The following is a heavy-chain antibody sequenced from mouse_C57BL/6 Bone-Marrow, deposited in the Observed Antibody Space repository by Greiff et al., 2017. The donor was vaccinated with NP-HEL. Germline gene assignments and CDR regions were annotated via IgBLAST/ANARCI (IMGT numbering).Heavy chain of an antibody. Sequence: VQLKQSGPELVKPGASVKISCKASGYSFTGYYMNWVKQSPEKSLEWIGEINPSTGGTTYNQKFKAKATLTVDKSSSTAYMQLKSLTSEDSAVYYCARAYSNYYAMDYWGQGTSVTVSS. CDR2: INPSTGGT. V-gene: IGHV1-42*01. CDR1: GYSFTGYY. J-gene: IGHJ4*01. CDR3: ARAYSNYYAMDY. D-gene: IGHD2-5*01.